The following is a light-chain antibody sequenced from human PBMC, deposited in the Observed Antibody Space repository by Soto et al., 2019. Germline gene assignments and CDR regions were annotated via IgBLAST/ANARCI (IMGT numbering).Light chain of an antibody. CDR1: PRISTV. CDR3: QQSYRLPLT. J-gene: IGKJ4*01. CDR2: SAS. V-gene: IGKV1-39*01. Sequence: DIQMTQSPASLSAFVGDSVTITCHASPRISTVLNWYHQNPGKAPKLLIYSASSLQSGVPSNFSGSGSGTDFTLSIVSLQPEDFGNYYCQQSYRLPLTFGGGTKVEI.